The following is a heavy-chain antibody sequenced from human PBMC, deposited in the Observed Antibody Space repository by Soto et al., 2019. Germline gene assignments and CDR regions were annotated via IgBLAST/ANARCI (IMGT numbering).Heavy chain of an antibody. CDR1: GNTLTEMS. V-gene: IGHV1-24*01. J-gene: IGHJ4*02. CDR3: ATVPYEFQGGVVRDF. D-gene: IGHD2-21*01. Sequence: QVVLVQSGAEVKKPGASVKVSCKMSGNTLTEMSIHWVRQAPGKRLEWLGGFDPEDGETIYSQRFQDRINMTEDTSTETAYLELSRLRSEDTATYYCATVPYEFQGGVVRDFWGQGTLLTVSS. CDR2: FDPEDGET.